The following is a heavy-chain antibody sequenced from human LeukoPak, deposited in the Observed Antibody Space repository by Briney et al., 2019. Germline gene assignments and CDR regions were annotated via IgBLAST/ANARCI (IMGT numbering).Heavy chain of an antibody. CDR2: ISSNGGST. Sequence: AGGSLRLSCAASGFTFSTYDIHWVRQAPGKGLEYVSAISSNGGSTYYANSVKGRFTISRDNSKNTLYLQMGSLRAEDMAVYYCARVADTAMVYDYWGQGTLVTVSS. CDR1: GFTFSTYD. CDR3: ARVADTAMVYDY. V-gene: IGHV3-64*01. D-gene: IGHD5-18*01. J-gene: IGHJ4*02.